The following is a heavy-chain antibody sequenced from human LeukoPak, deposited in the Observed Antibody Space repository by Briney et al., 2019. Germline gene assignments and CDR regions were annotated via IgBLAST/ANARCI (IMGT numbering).Heavy chain of an antibody. V-gene: IGHV1-2*02. D-gene: IGHD7-27*01. J-gene: IGHJ4*02. CDR1: GYTFTDYY. CDR2: LNAKSGGT. CDR3: AGANWAAGVDFGQ. Sequence: ASVTVSLTASGYTFTDYYIHCVRQAPGQALEWMGWLNAKSGGTNYAHNFQGGVTMTLDTYTSKAYVSLNSPSSDDTAASYCAGANWAAGVDFGQWGQGTLVTVSS.